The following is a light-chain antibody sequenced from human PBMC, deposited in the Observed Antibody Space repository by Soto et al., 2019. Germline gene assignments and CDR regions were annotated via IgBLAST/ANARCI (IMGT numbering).Light chain of an antibody. CDR1: NIGSKS. V-gene: IGLV3-21*02. CDR2: DDS. Sequence: SYELTQPPSVSVAPGLTARITCEGNNIGSKSVHWYQQKPGQAPVLVVYDDSDRPSGIPERFSGSNSGNTATLSISWVGAGDEADYYCQLWDSSSDHVVFGGGTKLTVL. CDR3: QLWDSSSDHVV. J-gene: IGLJ2*01.